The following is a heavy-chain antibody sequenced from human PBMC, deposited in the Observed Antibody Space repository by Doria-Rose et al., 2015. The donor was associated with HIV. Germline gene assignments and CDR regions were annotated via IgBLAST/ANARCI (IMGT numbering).Heavy chain of an antibody. CDR1: GVSLSSPGMG. D-gene: IGHD6-13*01. CDR2: IFSYDER. V-gene: IGHV2-26*01. CDR3: ARIKSSRWYHKYYFDF. J-gene: IGHJ4*02. Sequence: SGPVLVKPTETLTLTCTVSGVSLSSPGMGVSWIRQPPGKALEWLANIFSYDERSYKTSLKRRLTISRGTSKSQVFLTMTDMDPVDTATYYCARIKSSRWYHKYYFDFWGQGTLVIVSA.